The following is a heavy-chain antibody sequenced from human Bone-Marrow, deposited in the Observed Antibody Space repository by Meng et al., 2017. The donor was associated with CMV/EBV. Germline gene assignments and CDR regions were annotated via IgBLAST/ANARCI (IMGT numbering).Heavy chain of an antibody. Sequence: GGSLRLSCAASGFTFSSYWMSWVRQAPGKGLEWVANIKQDGSEKYYVDSVKGRFTISRDNAKNSLYLQMNSLRAEDTAVYYCAREGYDFWSGYYGYYGMGVWGQGTTVTVSS. CDR3: AREGYDFWSGYYGYYGMGV. CDR2: IKQDGSEK. D-gene: IGHD3-3*01. J-gene: IGHJ6*02. V-gene: IGHV3-7*01. CDR1: GFTFSSYW.